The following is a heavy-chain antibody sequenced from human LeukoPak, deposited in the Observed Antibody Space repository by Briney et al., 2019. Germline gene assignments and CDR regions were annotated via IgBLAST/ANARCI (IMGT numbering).Heavy chain of an antibody. Sequence: SVKVSCKASGYTFTSYAMNWVRQAPGQGLEWMGWINTNTGNPTYAQGFTGRFVFSLDTSVSTAYLQISSLKAEDTAVYYCARSYYDYVWGSYRPYYFDYWGQGTLVTVSS. CDR2: INTNTGNP. D-gene: IGHD3-16*02. J-gene: IGHJ4*02. CDR3: ARSYYDYVWGSYRPYYFDY. V-gene: IGHV7-4-1*02. CDR1: GYTFTSYA.